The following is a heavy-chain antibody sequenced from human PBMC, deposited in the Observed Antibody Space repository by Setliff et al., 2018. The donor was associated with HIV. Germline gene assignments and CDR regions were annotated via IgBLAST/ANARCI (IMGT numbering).Heavy chain of an antibody. J-gene: IGHJ4*02. CDR2: VYYTGKT. CDR3: ARDRYTYAYLDY. Sequence: PSETLSLTCSVSGGSLISGGYYWSLIRQHPGKGLEWIGYVYYTGKTYYNPPLESRISMSVDTSKNQFSLKLSSVTAADTAVYYCARDRYTYAYLDYWGQGTLVTVSS. D-gene: IGHD5-18*01. V-gene: IGHV4-31*03. CDR1: GGSLISGGYY.